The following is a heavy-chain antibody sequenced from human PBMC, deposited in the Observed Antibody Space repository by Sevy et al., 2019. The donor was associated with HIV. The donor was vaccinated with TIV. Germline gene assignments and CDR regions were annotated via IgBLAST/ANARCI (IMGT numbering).Heavy chain of an antibody. CDR1: GFTFSSYA. CDR3: VKDAVDIRGYYFYYFDY. Sequence: GGCLRLSCSASGFTFSSYAMHWVRQAPGKGLEYVSAISSNGGSTYYADSVKGRFTISRDNSKNTLYLQMSSLRAEDTALYYCVKDAVDIRGYYFYYFDYWGQGTLVTVSS. D-gene: IGHD3-22*01. J-gene: IGHJ4*02. V-gene: IGHV3-64D*06. CDR2: ISSNGGST.